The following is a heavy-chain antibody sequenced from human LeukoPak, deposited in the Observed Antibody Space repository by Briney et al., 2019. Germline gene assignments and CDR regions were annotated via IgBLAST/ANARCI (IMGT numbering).Heavy chain of an antibody. J-gene: IGHJ6*02. CDR1: GFTFSVYA. V-gene: IGHV3-23*01. CDR3: AKDSVVVPAAPYGMDV. Sequence: PGGSLRLSCAASGFTFSVYAMNWVRQAPGKGLEWVSTIGSSGVTYYADSVKGRFTISRDIPKNTLYLQMNSLRADDTAVYYCAKDSVVVPAAPYGMDVRGQGTTVTVSS. CDR2: IGSSGVT. D-gene: IGHD2-2*01.